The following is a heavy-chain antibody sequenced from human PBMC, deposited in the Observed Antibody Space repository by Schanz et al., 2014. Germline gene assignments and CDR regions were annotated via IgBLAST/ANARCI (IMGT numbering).Heavy chain of an antibody. Sequence: QVQLVESGGGVVQPGRSLRLSCAASGFTFSNHGMHWVRQSPGKGLEWVALIWYDGSNEYYADSVKGRFTISRDNPKKTLYLQMNSLRAEDTAVYYCAEHVRSLTGNDYWGQGTLVTVSS. J-gene: IGHJ4*02. CDR1: GFTFSNHG. V-gene: IGHV3-33*06. D-gene: IGHD3-9*01. CDR2: IWYDGSNE. CDR3: AEHVRSLTGNDY.